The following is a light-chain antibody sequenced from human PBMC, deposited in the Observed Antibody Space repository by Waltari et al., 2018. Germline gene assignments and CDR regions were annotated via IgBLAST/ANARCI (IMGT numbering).Light chain of an antibody. CDR2: WAS. V-gene: IGKV4-1*01. Sequence: DIVMTQSPDSLAVSLGERGTINCKSSQSVLYSSNNKNYLAWYQRKPGQPPKLLIYWASTRESGVPDRGSGSGSGTDFTLTISRLQAEDGAVYYCQQYYSTPPHTFGQGTKLEIK. J-gene: IGKJ2*01. CDR1: QSVLYSSNNKNY. CDR3: QQYYSTPPHT.